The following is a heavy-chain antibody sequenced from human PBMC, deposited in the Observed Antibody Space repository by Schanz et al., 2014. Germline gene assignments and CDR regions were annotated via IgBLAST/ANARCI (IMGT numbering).Heavy chain of an antibody. D-gene: IGHD1-26*01. Sequence: EMQLVESGGGLIQPGGSLRLSCAASGFTVSSKYMNWVRQAPGKGPEWVSSISSSGSYIYFPDSVKGRFTISRDNAKNSLYLQMNSLRAEDTAVYYCVKDLQRELLRDDHYYGMDVWGQGTTVTVSS. CDR3: VKDLQRELLRDDHYYGMDV. J-gene: IGHJ6*02. V-gene: IGHV3-21*02. CDR2: ISSSGSYI. CDR1: GFTVSSKY.